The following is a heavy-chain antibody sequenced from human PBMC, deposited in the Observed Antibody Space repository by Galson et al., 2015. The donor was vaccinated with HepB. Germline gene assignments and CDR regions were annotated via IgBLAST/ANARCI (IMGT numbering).Heavy chain of an antibody. Sequence: SLRLSCAASGFTFSSYSMNWVRQAPGKGLEWVSYISSSSSTIYYADSVKGRFTISRDNAHNSLSLQMTSLRHEDTAVYYCARGTHYYGSGSPHWVQGTLVTVSS. D-gene: IGHD3-10*01. V-gene: IGHV3-48*02. CDR3: ARGTHYYGSGSPH. CDR1: GFTFSSYS. J-gene: IGHJ1*01. CDR2: ISSSSSTI.